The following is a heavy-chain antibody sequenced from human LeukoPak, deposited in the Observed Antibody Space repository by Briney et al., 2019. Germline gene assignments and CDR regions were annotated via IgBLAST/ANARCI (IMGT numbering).Heavy chain of an antibody. CDR2: IYTSGST. V-gene: IGHV4-4*07. CDR1: GGSISSYY. Sequence: PSETLSLTCTVSGGSISSYYWSWIRQPAGKGLEWIGRIYTSGSTNYNPSLKSRATMSVDASKNQFSLKLSSVTAADTAVYYCARVYYSSGWYYFDYWGQGILVTVSS. CDR3: ARVYYSSGWYYFDY. J-gene: IGHJ4*02. D-gene: IGHD6-19*01.